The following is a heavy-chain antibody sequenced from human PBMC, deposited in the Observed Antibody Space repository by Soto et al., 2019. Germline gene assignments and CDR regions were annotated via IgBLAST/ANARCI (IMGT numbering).Heavy chain of an antibody. CDR2: ISAYNGNT. CDR1: GYTFTSYG. CDR3: ARDRAAPYYYGMDV. Sequence: ASVKVSCKASGYTFTSYGISWVRQAPGQGLEWMGWISAYNGNTNYAQELQGRVTMTTDTSTSTAYMELRSLRSDDTAVYYCARDRAAPYYYGMDVWGQGTTVTVSS. D-gene: IGHD6-25*01. V-gene: IGHV1-18*01. J-gene: IGHJ6*02.